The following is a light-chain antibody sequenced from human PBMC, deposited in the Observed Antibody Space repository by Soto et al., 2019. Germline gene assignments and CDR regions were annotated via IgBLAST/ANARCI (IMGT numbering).Light chain of an antibody. CDR2: RND. J-gene: IGLJ2*01. CDR3: STLDYTPRGPV. CDR1: TSNIGNNY. Sequence: QSVLTQPPSASETPGQRVTISCSGSTSNIGNNYVYWYQQLPGAAPRLLIYRNDKRPTGVPDRFSGSKAGTSASLAISGLRSEDEADYQWSTLDYTPRGPVFGGGTKLTVL. V-gene: IGLV1-47*01.